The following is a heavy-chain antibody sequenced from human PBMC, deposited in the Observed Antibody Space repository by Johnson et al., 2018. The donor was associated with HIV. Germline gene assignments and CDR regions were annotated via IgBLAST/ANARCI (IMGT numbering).Heavy chain of an antibody. CDR3: AKSSSATYYGDAFDM. CDR1: GFTFSTYG. D-gene: IGHD3-10*01. CDR2: IRYDGKDK. Sequence: QVQLVESGGCVVQPGGSLRLSCAASGFTFSTYGIHWVRQAPGKGLEWVSFIRYDGKDKYYADFVKGRFTISRDNSKKTLSLQMNSLRPEDTAVYYCAKSSSATYYGDAFDMWGQGTMVTVSS. J-gene: IGHJ3*02. V-gene: IGHV3-30*02.